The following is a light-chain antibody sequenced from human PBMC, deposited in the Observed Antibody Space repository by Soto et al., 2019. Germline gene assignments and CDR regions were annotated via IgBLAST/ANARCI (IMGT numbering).Light chain of an antibody. CDR2: AAS. V-gene: IGKV1-9*01. Sequence: DIQLTQSPSFLSASVGDRVSITCRASQSISSYLAWYQQKPGKAPKLLIYAASALQSGVPSRFSGSGSGTDFTFTISSLQPEDIATYYCQQYDNPRTFGGGTKVDIK. J-gene: IGKJ4*01. CDR1: QSISSY. CDR3: QQYDNPRT.